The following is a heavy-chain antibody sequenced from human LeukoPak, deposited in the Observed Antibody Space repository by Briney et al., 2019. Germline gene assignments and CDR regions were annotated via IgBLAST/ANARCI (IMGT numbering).Heavy chain of an antibody. CDR3: AKEFYDSSGYYSLYYFDY. D-gene: IGHD3-22*01. J-gene: IGHJ4*02. CDR1: GFTFSDYY. Sequence: GGSLRLSCAASGFTFSDYYMSWIRQAPGKGLEWVSYISSSGSTIYYADSVKGRFTISRDNAKNSLYLQMNSLRAEDTAVYYCAKEFYDSSGYYSLYYFDYWGQGTLVTVSS. V-gene: IGHV3-11*01. CDR2: ISSSGSTI.